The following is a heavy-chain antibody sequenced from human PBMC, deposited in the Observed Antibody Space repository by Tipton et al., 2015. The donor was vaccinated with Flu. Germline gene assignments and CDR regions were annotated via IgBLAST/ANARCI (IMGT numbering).Heavy chain of an antibody. J-gene: IGHJ4*02. CDR3: ARGSGSGTFVIFDY. D-gene: IGHD3-10*01. Sequence: TLSLTCTVSGGSISSGNNYWTWIRQPAGKGLEWIGRIYSSGITKYNPSLKSRVTMSIDTSKNQFSLSLSSVTAADTAVYYCARGSGSGTFVIFDYWGQGTLVAVSS. CDR1: GGSISSGNNY. V-gene: IGHV4-61*02. CDR2: IYSSGIT.